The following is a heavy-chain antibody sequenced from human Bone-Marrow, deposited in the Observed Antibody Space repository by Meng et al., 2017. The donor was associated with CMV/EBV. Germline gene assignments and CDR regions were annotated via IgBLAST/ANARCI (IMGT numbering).Heavy chain of an antibody. CDR1: GYTFTGYY. CDR2: MNPNSGIT. CDR3: TRGLGDSSWYDQGDY. Sequence: ASVKVSCKASGYTFTGYYMHWVRQAPGQGLEWMGWMNPNSGITGYAQKFQGRVTMTRNTSISTAYMELSSLRSEDTAVYYCTRGLGDSSWYDQGDYWGQGTLVTVPS. V-gene: IGHV1-8*02. J-gene: IGHJ4*02. D-gene: IGHD6-13*01.